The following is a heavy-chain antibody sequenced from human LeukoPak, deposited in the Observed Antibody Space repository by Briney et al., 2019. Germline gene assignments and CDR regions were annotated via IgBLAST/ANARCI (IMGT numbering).Heavy chain of an antibody. V-gene: IGHV3-48*02. Sequence: PGGSLILSCAASGFTFSSYWMHWVRQAPGKGLEWVSYISSSSSTIYYADSVKGRFTISRDNAKNSLYMQMNSLRDEDTAVYYCASAGSGLYWGQGTLVTVSS. CDR1: GFTFSSYW. J-gene: IGHJ4*02. D-gene: IGHD6-19*01. CDR3: ASAGSGLY. CDR2: ISSSSSTI.